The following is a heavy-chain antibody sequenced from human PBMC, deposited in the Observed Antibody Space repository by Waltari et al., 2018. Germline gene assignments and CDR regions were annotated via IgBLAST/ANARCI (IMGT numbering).Heavy chain of an antibody. D-gene: IGHD2-15*01. CDR3: AREWDCSGGSCYSEYGMDV. V-gene: IGHV1-18*01. Sequence: QVQLVQSGAEVKKPGASVKVSCKASGYTFTSYGISWVRQAPGQGLEWMGWISAYNGNTNYAQKLQGRVTITTDTSTSTAYMELRSLRSDDTAVYYCAREWDCSGGSCYSEYGMDVWGQGTTVTVSS. J-gene: IGHJ6*02. CDR2: ISAYNGNT. CDR1: GYTFTSYG.